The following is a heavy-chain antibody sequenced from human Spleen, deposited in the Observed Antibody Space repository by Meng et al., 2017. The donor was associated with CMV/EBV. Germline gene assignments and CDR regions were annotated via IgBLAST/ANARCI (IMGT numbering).Heavy chain of an antibody. Sequence: GGSLRLSCAASGFTFDDYTMHWVRQAPGKGLEWVSLISWDGGRTYYADSVKGRFTISRDNSKNSLYLQMNSLKTEDTALYYCAKDKLSVPSALGAFHYWGQGTLVTSPQ. CDR3: AKDKLSVPSALGAFHY. J-gene: IGHJ4*02. D-gene: IGHD2-2*01. CDR2: ISWDGGRT. V-gene: IGHV3-43*01. CDR1: GFTFDDYT.